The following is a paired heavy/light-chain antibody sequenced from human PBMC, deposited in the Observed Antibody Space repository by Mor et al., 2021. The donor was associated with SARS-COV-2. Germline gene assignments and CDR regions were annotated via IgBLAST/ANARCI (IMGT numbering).Light chain of an antibody. J-gene: IGKJ5*01. CDR1: QSVSSSY. Sequence: EIVLTQSPDTLSLSPGERATLSCRASQSVSSSYLAWYQQKPGQAPRLLIYDTSSRATGIPDRFSGSGSGTDFTLTISRLEPEDFAVYYCQQYYSSPTFGQGTRLEIK. V-gene: IGKV3-20*01. CDR3: QQYYSSPT. CDR2: DTS.
Heavy chain of an antibody. Sequence: QVQLVQSGSELKKPGASVKVSCKASGYTFSDYAMNWVRQAPGQGLEWMGWINTDTGNPTYAQGFTGRFVFSLDTSVSTAYLQISSLEAEDTAVYYCARKARGGGYCIGGVCSNWFDPWGQGTLVTVSS. CDR3: ARKARGGGYCIGGVCSNWFDP. CDR2: INTDTGNP. CDR1: GYTFSDYA. D-gene: IGHD2-8*02. V-gene: IGHV7-4-1*02. J-gene: IGHJ5*02.